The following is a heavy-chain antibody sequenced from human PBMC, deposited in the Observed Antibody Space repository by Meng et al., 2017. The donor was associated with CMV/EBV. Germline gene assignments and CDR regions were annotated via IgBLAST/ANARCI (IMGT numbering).Heavy chain of an antibody. CDR1: GFTFSSYS. J-gene: IGHJ6*02. CDR2: ISSSSSYI. V-gene: IGHV3-21*01. Sequence: GESLKISCAASGFTFSSYSMNWVRQAPGKRLEWVSSISSSSSYIYYADSVKGRFTISRDNAKNSLYLQMNSLRAEDTAVYYCARDRYCSSTSCYTYYYYGMDVWGQGTTVTVSS. CDR3: ARDRYCSSTSCYTYYYYGMDV. D-gene: IGHD2-2*02.